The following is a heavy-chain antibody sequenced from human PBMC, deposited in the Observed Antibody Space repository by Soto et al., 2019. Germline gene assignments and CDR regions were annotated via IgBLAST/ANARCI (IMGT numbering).Heavy chain of an antibody. CDR2: INHSGST. CDR3: ARGRPGYSSGWLFDY. V-gene: IGHV4-34*01. CDR1: GGSFSGYY. D-gene: IGHD6-19*01. J-gene: IGHJ4*02. Sequence: QVQLQQWGAGLLKPSETLSLTCAVYGGSFSGYYWSWNRQPPGKGLEWIGEINHSGSTNYNPSLKSRVTISVDTSKNQFSLKLSSVTAADTAVYYCARGRPGYSSGWLFDYWGQGTLVTVSS.